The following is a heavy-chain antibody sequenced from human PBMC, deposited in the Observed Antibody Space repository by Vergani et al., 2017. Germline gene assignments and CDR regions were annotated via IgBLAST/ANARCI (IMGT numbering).Heavy chain of an antibody. CDR3: ARGGQQLVPYYYYYGMDV. D-gene: IGHD6-13*01. V-gene: IGHV4-34*01. J-gene: IGHJ6*02. CDR1: GGSFSGYY. Sequence: QVQLQESGPGLVKPSETLSLTCAVYGGSFSGYYWSWIRQPPGKGLEWIGEINHSGSTNYNPSLKSRVTISVDTSKNQFSLKLSSVTAADTAVYYCARGGQQLVPYYYYYGMDVWGQGTTVTVSS. CDR2: INHSGST.